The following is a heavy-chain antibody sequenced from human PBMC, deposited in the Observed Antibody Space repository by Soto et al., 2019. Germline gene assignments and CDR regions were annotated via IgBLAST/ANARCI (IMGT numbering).Heavy chain of an antibody. CDR1: GFVFSRYA. CDR3: ARSRSGAVPDSFGY. CDR2: ISKDGSVN. J-gene: IGHJ1*01. D-gene: IGHD3-3*01. Sequence: QVQLVESRGRVVQPGGSLRLSCAASGFVFSRYAIHWVRQAPGKGLEWVAVISKDGSVNYYADSVRGRFSISRDKSKNTVYLEMNELRGDDTAIFYCARSRSGAVPDSFGYWGQGTLVTVSS. V-gene: IGHV3-30-3*01.